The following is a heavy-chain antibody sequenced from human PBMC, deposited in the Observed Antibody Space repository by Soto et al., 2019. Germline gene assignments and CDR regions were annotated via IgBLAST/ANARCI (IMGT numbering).Heavy chain of an antibody. CDR3: ARATHSIGGQHPAPAFDI. CDR2: IYYSGST. J-gene: IGHJ3*02. CDR1: GGSISSYY. Sequence: SETLSLTCTVSGGSISSYYWSWIRQPPGKGLEWIGYIYYSGSTNYNPSLKSRVTISVDTSKNQFSLKLSSVTAADTAVYYCARATHSIGGQHPAPAFDIWGQGTMVTVSS. V-gene: IGHV4-59*01. D-gene: IGHD3-10*01.